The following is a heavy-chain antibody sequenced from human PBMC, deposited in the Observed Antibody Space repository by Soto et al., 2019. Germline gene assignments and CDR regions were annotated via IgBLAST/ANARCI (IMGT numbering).Heavy chain of an antibody. Sequence: SLRLSCAASGFTFSAYVMSWVRQALGKGLEWVSSITSSGGGRYYADSVKGRFTVSRDNSKNTVYLQMNSLRDEDTAVYYCAKLTAAWGQGTLVTVSS. V-gene: IGHV3-23*01. J-gene: IGHJ4*02. CDR2: ITSSGGGR. D-gene: IGHD6-13*01. CDR3: AKLTAA. CDR1: GFTFSAYV.